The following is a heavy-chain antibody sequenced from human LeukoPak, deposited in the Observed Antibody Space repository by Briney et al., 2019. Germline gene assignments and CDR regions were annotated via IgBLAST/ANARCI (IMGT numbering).Heavy chain of an antibody. V-gene: IGHV3-7*01. CDR2: IKQDGSEK. CDR1: GFTFSSYW. CDR3: AHLFHSSSSRYHAFPY. Sequence: GGSLRLSCAASGFTFSSYWMTWVRQAPGKGLEWVANIKQDGSEKYYVDSVKGRFTIFRDNAKNSLYLQMNSLRAEDTAVYFSAHLFHSSSSRYHAFPYWGQGTLVTVSS. D-gene: IGHD2-15*01. J-gene: IGHJ4*02.